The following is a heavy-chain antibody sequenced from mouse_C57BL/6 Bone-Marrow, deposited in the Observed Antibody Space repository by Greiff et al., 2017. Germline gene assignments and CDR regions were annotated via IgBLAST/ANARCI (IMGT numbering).Heavy chain of an antibody. Sequence: EVKLVESGPVLVKPGASVKMSCKASGYTFTDYYMNWVKQSHGKSLEWIGVINPYNGGTSYNQKFKGKATLTVDKSSSTAYMELNSLTSEDSAVYYCAREIFAYWGQGTLVTVSA. CDR3: AREIFAY. CDR2: INPYNGGT. J-gene: IGHJ3*01. CDR1: GYTFTDYY. V-gene: IGHV1-19*01.